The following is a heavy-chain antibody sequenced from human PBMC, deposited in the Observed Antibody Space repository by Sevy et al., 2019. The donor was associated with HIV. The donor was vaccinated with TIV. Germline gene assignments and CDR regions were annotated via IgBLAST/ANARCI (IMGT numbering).Heavy chain of an antibody. CDR2: IYYSGST. Sequence: SETLSLTCTVSGGSISSSSYYWGWIRQPPGKGLEWIGSIYYSGSTYYNPSLKSRVTISVDTSKNQFSLKLSSVTAADTAVYYCARHEVEITYYYDSSGYTVDYWGQGTLVTVSS. J-gene: IGHJ4*02. CDR1: GGSISSSSYY. D-gene: IGHD3-22*01. V-gene: IGHV4-39*01. CDR3: ARHEVEITYYYDSSGYTVDY.